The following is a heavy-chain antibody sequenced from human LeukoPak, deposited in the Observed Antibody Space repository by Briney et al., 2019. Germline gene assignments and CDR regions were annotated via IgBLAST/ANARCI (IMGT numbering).Heavy chain of an antibody. CDR3: ARDPGTMSPDY. Sequence: GGSLRLSCAASGFTFSSYGMHWVRQAPGKGLEWVAVISYDGSNKYYAASVKGRFTISRDNSKNTLYLQINSLRAEDTAVYYCARDPGTMSPDYWGQGTLVTVSS. D-gene: IGHD3-3*01. V-gene: IGHV3-30*03. CDR2: ISYDGSNK. J-gene: IGHJ4*02. CDR1: GFTFSSYG.